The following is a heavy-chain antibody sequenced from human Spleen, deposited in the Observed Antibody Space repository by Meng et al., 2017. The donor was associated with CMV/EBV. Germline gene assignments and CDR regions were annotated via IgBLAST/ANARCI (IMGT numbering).Heavy chain of an antibody. CDR3: ATRIRYYASWGGYPPFDF. CDR1: GGTFNNYA. J-gene: IGHJ4*02. V-gene: IGHV1-69*06. CDR2: IITVDGTT. Sequence: SVKVSCKASGGTFNNYAMSWVRQAPGQGLEWMGGIITVDGTTKYAENFRDRVTITADKSTTTAYMELSSLRSEDTALYYCATRIRYYASWGGYPPFDFWGQGTLVTVSS. D-gene: IGHD3-3*01.